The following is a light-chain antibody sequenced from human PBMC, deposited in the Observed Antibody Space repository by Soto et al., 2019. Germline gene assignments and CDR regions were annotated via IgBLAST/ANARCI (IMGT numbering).Light chain of an antibody. CDR3: QQYGGSPSIT. CDR1: ESVNSAY. CDR2: GAS. J-gene: IGKJ5*01. V-gene: IGKV3-20*01. Sequence: EIVLTQSPGTLSLSPGERATLSCRASESVNSAYLAWYQQKPGQAPRLLVYGASSRATGIPDRFSGSGSGTDFTLTISRLEPEDFAVYYCQQYGGSPSITFGQGTRLEIK.